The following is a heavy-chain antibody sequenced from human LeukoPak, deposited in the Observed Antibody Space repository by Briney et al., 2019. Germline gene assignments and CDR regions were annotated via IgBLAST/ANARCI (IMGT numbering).Heavy chain of an antibody. J-gene: IGHJ4*02. Sequence: SGPTLVKPTQNLTLTCTFSGFSLSTSGVGVGWIRQPPGKALEWLALIYWNDDKRYSPSLKSRLTITKDTSKNQVVLTMTNMDPVDTATYYCARGVGKLRFLEWYVDYWGQGTLVTVSS. CDR3: ARGVGKLRFLEWYVDY. V-gene: IGHV2-5*01. CDR2: IYWNDDK. D-gene: IGHD3-3*01. CDR1: GFSLSTSGVG.